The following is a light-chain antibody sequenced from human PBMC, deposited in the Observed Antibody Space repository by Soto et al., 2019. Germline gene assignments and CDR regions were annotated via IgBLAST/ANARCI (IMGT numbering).Light chain of an antibody. J-gene: IGKJ3*01. CDR1: QSISSY. V-gene: IGKV1-39*01. CDR3: QQSYSTPH. CDR2: AAS. Sequence: DIQMTQSPSSLSASVGDRVTITCRASQSISSYLNWYQQKPGKAPKLLIYAASSLQSGVPSRFSGSGSGTDFTLTISSLQPEAFATYYCQQSYSTPHFGPGTKVDIK.